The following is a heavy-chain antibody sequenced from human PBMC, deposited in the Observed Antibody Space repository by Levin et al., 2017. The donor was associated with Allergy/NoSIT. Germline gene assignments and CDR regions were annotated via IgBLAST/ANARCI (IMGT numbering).Heavy chain of an antibody. CDR1: GYSISSGYY. V-gene: IGHV4-38-2*01. J-gene: IGHJ6*03. CDR2: IFHSGTT. Sequence: KTSETLSLTCAVSGYSISSGYYWGWIRQSPGRGLEWIGSIFHSGTTYYNLSLKSRVTLSVDTSKNQFSLKLISVTAADTAVYYCVSSWYNWNSHYYYYYMDAWGKGTTVTVSS. D-gene: IGHD1-20*01. CDR3: VSSWYNWNSHYYYYYMDA.